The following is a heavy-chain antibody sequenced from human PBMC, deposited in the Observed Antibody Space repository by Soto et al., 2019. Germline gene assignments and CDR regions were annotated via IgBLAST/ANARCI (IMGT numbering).Heavy chain of an antibody. J-gene: IGHJ4*02. D-gene: IGHD3-9*01. V-gene: IGHV3-23*01. CDR1: GFTFSSYA. CDR3: AKHRSDILTGWDH. Sequence: SLRLSCAASGFTFSSYAMSWVRQAPGKGLEWVSGISGSGGSTYYADSVKGRFTISRDNSKNTLYLQMNSLRVEDTAVFYCAKHRSDILTGWDHWGQGTLVTVSS. CDR2: ISGSGGST.